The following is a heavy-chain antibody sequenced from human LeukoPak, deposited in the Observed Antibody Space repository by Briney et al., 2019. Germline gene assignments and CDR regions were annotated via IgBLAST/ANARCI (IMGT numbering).Heavy chain of an antibody. CDR1: GYTFTHFG. D-gene: IGHD3-22*01. J-gene: IGHJ4*01. CDR3: ARSPNFRDSSHYYGTDY. CDR2: ISTYNGNT. V-gene: IGHV1-18*01. Sequence: ASVKVSCKASGYTFTHFGITWVRQAPGQGLEWMAWISTYNGNTNYAQKLQARLTLTTDTSATTAYMELRSLRYDDTAVYYCARSPNFRDSSHYYGTDYWGQGTLVTVSS.